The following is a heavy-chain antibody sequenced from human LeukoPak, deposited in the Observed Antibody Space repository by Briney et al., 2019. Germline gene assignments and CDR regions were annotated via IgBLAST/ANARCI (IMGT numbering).Heavy chain of an antibody. CDR1: GFTFSSYS. Sequence: GGSPRLSCAASGFTFSSYSMNWVRQAPGKGLEWVSSISSSSSYIYYADSVKGRFTISRDNAKNSLYLQMNSLRAEDTAVYYCARGPMYYDILTGYFPDWFDPWGQGTLVTVSS. D-gene: IGHD3-9*01. J-gene: IGHJ5*02. CDR2: ISSSSSYI. V-gene: IGHV3-21*01. CDR3: ARGPMYYDILTGYFPDWFDP.